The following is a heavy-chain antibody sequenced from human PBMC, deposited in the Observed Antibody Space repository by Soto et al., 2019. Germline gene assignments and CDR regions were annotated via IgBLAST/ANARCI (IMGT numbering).Heavy chain of an antibody. V-gene: IGHV3-23*01. D-gene: IGHD3-10*01. J-gene: IGHJ6*01. CDR2: ISSSGGST. CDR3: MRPAPRGRHYFYFGMDV. CDR1: GFTFSSYA. Sequence: GGSMRLSCAASGFTFSSYAMSWVRQAQGKGMEWLSGISSSGGSTYYADSVKGRFTISRDNSKNTLFLRMNRPRVEDTAVYYCMRPAPRGRHYFYFGMDVWGQGTTVTVSS.